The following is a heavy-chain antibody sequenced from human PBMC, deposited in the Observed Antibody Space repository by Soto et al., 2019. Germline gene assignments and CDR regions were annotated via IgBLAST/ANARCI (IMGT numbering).Heavy chain of an antibody. CDR3: ARGQRFSDWFDP. J-gene: IGHJ5*02. CDR2: IYSSGST. Sequence: SETMSLTCTISGGAIGSHYWTWIRQPAGKGLEWIGRIYSSGSTQYNPSLQSRVTMSLDTSKNQFSLRLESVTAADTTVYYCARGQRFSDWFDPWGQGTLVTVSS. V-gene: IGHV4-4*07. CDR1: GGAIGSHY. D-gene: IGHD3-3*01.